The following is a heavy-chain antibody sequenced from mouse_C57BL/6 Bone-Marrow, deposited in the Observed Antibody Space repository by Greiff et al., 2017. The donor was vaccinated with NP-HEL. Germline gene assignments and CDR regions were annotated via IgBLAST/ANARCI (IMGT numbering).Heavy chain of an antibody. CDR2: ISSGSSPI. J-gene: IGHJ1*03. V-gene: IGHV5-17*01. D-gene: IGHD1-1*01. CDR1: GFTFSDYG. Sequence: EVKLVESGGGLVKPGGSLKLSCAASGFTFSDYGMHWVRQAPEKGLEWVAYISSGSSPIYYADTVKGRFTISRDNAKNTLFLQMTSLRSEDTAMYYCAKFITTVVATSRYFDVWGTGTTVTVSS. CDR3: AKFITTVVATSRYFDV.